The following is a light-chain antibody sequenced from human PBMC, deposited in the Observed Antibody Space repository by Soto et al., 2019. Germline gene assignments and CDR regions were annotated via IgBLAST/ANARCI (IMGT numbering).Light chain of an antibody. V-gene: IGKV1-27*01. J-gene: IGKJ3*01. CDR3: QKYNCAPFT. CDR1: QGISNY. Sequence: QMTQSPSSLSASVGDSVTITCRASQGISNYLAWYQQTPGKIPKLLMYAASTLQSGVPSRLSGSGSGTVFTLTISSLQPEDVATYYCQKYNCAPFTFGSGTKVDLK. CDR2: AAS.